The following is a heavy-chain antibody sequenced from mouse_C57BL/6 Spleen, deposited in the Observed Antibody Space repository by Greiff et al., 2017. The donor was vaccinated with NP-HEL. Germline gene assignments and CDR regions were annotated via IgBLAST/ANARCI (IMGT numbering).Heavy chain of an antibody. V-gene: IGHV1-80*01. Sequence: QVQLQQSGAELVKPGASVKISCKASGYAFSSYWMNWVKQRPGKGLEWIGQIYPGDGDTNYNGKFKGKATLTADKTSSTAYMQLSSLTSEDSAVYFCARITTVVARAMDYWGQGTSVTVSS. CDR2: IYPGDGDT. CDR1: GYAFSSYW. J-gene: IGHJ4*01. CDR3: ARITTVVARAMDY. D-gene: IGHD1-1*01.